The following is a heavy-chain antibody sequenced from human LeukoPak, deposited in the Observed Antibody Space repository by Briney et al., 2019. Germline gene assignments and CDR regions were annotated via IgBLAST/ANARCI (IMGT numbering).Heavy chain of an antibody. D-gene: IGHD6-19*01. CDR2: INHSGST. CDR1: GGSFSGYY. J-gene: IGHJ4*02. CDR3: ARGMYSSGWPIDY. Sequence: SETLSLTCAVYGGSFSGYYWSWIRQPPGKGLEWIGEINHSGSTNYNLSLKGRVTISVDTSKNQFSLKLSSVTAADTAVYYCARGMYSSGWPIDYWGQGTLVTVSS. V-gene: IGHV4-34*01.